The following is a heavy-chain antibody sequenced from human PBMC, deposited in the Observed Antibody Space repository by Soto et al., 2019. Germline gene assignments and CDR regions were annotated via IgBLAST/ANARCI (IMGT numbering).Heavy chain of an antibody. CDR2: ISYDGSNK. Sequence: GGSLRLSCAASGFTFSSYGMHWVRQAPGKGLEWVAVISYDGSNKYYADSVKGRFTISRDNSKNTLYLQMNSLRAEDTAVYYCAKVVNQGPFDYYYYGMDVWGHGTTVTVSS. CDR3: AKVVNQGPFDYYYYGMDV. V-gene: IGHV3-30*18. J-gene: IGHJ6*02. CDR1: GFTFSSYG.